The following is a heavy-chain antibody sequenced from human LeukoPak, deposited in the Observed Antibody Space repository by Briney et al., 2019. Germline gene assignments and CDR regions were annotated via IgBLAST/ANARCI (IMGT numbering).Heavy chain of an antibody. CDR1: GLTSSSHW. J-gene: IGHJ4*02. CDR3: AKKAQYDGHYPLDY. V-gene: IGHV3-74*01. Sequence: GGSLRLSCAASGLTSSSHWMHWVRQAPGKGLVWVSRLNSDGSSTTCADSVKGRFTISRDNAKNTLYLQMNSLRAEDTALYFCAKKAQYDGHYPLDYWGQGTLVTVSA. CDR2: LNSDGSST. D-gene: IGHD4/OR15-4a*01.